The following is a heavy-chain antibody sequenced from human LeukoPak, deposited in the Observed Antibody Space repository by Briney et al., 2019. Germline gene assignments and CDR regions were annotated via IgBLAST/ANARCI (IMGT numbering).Heavy chain of an antibody. CDR2: IKEDGSAK. V-gene: IGHV3-7*05. CDR1: GFTFSRYW. Sequence: GGSLRLSCTASGFTFSRYWMTWVRQAPGKGLEWVANIKEDGSAKYYVDSMKGRFTISRDNAKNSLYLQINSLRVEDTAVYYCAKQSGGSGSYPFDYWGQGTLVTVSS. D-gene: IGHD3-10*01. CDR3: AKQSGGSGSYPFDY. J-gene: IGHJ4*02.